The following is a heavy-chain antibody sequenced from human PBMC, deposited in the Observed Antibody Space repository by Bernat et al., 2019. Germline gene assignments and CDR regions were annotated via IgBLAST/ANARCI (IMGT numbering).Heavy chain of an antibody. V-gene: IGHV1-18*01. D-gene: IGHD3-3*01. J-gene: IGHJ4*02. CDR1: GYTFTSYG. Sequence: QVQLVQSGAEVKKPGASVKVSCKASGYTFTSYGISWVRQAPGQGLEWMGWISAYNGNTNYAQKLQGRVTMTTDTSTSTAYMELRGLRSDDTAVYYCARLAAAYYDFWSGYYPYWGQGTLVTVSS. CDR3: ARLAAAYYDFWSGYYPY. CDR2: ISAYNGNT.